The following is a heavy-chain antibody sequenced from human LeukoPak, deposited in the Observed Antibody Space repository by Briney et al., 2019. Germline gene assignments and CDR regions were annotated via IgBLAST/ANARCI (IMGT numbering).Heavy chain of an antibody. J-gene: IGHJ4*02. Sequence: GGSLRLSCAASGFTFDDHAMHWVRQAPGKGLEWVSGISWNRGNIGYADSVKGRFTISRDNAKNSLYLQMDSLRAEDTALYYCAKAPGYHSYFDYWGQGTMVTVSS. V-gene: IGHV3-9*01. D-gene: IGHD3-22*01. CDR3: AKAPGYHSYFDY. CDR1: GFTFDDHA. CDR2: ISWNRGNI.